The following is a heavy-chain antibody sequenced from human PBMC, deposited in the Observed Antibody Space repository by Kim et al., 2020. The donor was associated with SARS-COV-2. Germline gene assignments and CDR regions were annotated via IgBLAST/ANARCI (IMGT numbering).Heavy chain of an antibody. CDR3: AKGSSGWYYYYAMDV. V-gene: IGHV3-23*01. J-gene: IGHJ6*02. D-gene: IGHD6-19*01. Sequence: AYSVKVRFSISRDNSKNTLFLQVNSLRAEDTAVYYCAKGSSGWYYYYAMDVWGQGTTVTVSS.